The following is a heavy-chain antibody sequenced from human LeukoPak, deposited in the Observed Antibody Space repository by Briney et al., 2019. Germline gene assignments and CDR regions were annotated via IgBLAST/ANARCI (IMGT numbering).Heavy chain of an antibody. J-gene: IGHJ4*02. CDR2: IYYSGST. Sequence: KPSETLSLTCTVSGGSISSYYWSWIRQPPGKGLEWIGYIYYSGSTNYNPSLKSRVTISVDTSKNQFSLKLSSVTAADTAVYYCARLGTLDYYDSSGYHPPAGYWGQGTLVTVSS. D-gene: IGHD3-22*01. CDR3: ARLGTLDYYDSSGYHPPAGY. CDR1: GGSISSYY. V-gene: IGHV4-59*08.